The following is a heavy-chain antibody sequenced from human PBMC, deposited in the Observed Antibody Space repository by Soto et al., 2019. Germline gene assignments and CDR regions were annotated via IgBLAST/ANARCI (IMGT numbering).Heavy chain of an antibody. V-gene: IGHV3-23*01. J-gene: IGHJ5*02. Sequence: GGSLRLCCAASGFTFSSYAMSWVRQAPGKGPEWVSAISGNGGSTYYADSVKGRFTISRDNSKNTLYLQMNSLRAEDTAVYYCAKASSITYYYDSSGAGFDPWGQGTLVTVSS. CDR2: ISGNGGST. CDR1: GFTFSSYA. D-gene: IGHD3-22*01. CDR3: AKASSITYYYDSSGAGFDP.